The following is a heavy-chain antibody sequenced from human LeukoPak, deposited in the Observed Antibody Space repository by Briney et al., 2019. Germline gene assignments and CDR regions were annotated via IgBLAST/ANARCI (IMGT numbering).Heavy chain of an antibody. CDR2: VASSGTS. V-gene: IGHV4-59*01. CDR3: ARVVRGVVTSNWFDP. D-gene: IGHD2-21*02. CDR1: GDSLNTYY. Sequence: PSETLSLTCTVSGDSLNTYYWTWIRQTPGKELEWIGFVASSGTSNYKPSLKSRVSISIDTSKNQFSLALTSVTPADTAVYYCARVVRGVVTSNWFDPWGQGTLVSVSS. J-gene: IGHJ5*02.